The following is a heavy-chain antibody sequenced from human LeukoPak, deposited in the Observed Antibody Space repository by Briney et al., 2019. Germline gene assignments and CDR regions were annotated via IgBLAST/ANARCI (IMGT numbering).Heavy chain of an antibody. D-gene: IGHD3-10*01. CDR1: GFTFSSYA. V-gene: IGHV3-23*01. Sequence: GGSLRLSCAASGFTFSSYAMSWVRQAPGKGLEWVSAISGSGGSTYYADSVKGRFTISRDNSKNTLYLQMNSLRAEDTAVYYCAKVLGDYQVYYYGMDVWGPGTTVTVSS. J-gene: IGHJ6*02. CDR3: AKVLGDYQVYYYGMDV. CDR2: ISGSGGST.